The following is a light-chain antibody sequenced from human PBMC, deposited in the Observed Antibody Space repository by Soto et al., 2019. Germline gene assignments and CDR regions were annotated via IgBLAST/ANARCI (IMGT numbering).Light chain of an antibody. Sequence: QSALTQPASVSGSPGQSITISCTGTSSDVGDYNFVSWYQQHPGKVPKLIISEVSDRPSGISNRFSGSKSGNTASLTISGLQPEDEGDYFCNSYTSFGTYVFGSGTKVTAL. CDR1: SSDVGDYNF. J-gene: IGLJ1*01. CDR2: EVS. V-gene: IGLV2-14*01. CDR3: NSYTSFGTYV.